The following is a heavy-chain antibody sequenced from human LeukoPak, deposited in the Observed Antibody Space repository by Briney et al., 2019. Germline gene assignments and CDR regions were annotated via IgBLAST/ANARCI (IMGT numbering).Heavy chain of an antibody. D-gene: IGHD6-13*01. CDR1: GFTFRSYW. J-gene: IGHJ4*02. Sequence: GGSLRLSCAASGFTFRSYWMHWARQAPGKGLVWVSRINSDGSSTNYADSVKGRFSISRDNAKNTLFLQMNSLRAEDTAVYYCARGGSIIAAAVLDWGQGTLVTVSS. CDR3: ARGGSIIAAAVLD. V-gene: IGHV3-74*01. CDR2: INSDGSST.